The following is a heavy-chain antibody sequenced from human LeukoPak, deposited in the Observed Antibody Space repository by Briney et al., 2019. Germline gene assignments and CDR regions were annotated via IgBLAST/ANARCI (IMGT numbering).Heavy chain of an antibody. CDR1: GYTFTGYY. CDR2: INPNSGGT. Sequence: VASVKVSCKASGYTFTGYYMHWVRQAPGQGLEWMGWINPNSGGTNYAQKFQGRVTMTRDTSISTAYMELSRLRSDDTAVYYCARAPSHSGNWFDPWGQGTLVTVSS. J-gene: IGHJ5*02. CDR3: ARAPSHSGNWFDP. V-gene: IGHV1-2*02. D-gene: IGHD1-26*01.